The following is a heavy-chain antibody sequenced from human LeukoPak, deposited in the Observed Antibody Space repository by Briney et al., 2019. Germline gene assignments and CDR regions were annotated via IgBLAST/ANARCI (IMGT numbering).Heavy chain of an antibody. CDR1: GYSISSGYY. Sequence: SETLSLTCTVSGYSISSGYYWGWIRQPPGKGLEWIGSIYHSGSTYYNPSLKSRVTISVDTSKNQFSLKLSSVTAADTAVYYCVSVVAAADNWFDPWGQGTLVTVSS. CDR2: IYHSGST. J-gene: IGHJ5*02. CDR3: VSVVAAADNWFDP. V-gene: IGHV4-38-2*02. D-gene: IGHD6-13*01.